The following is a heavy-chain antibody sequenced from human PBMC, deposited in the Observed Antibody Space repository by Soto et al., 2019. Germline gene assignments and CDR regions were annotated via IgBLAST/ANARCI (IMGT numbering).Heavy chain of an antibody. CDR2: INPSGAST. Sequence: QVQLVQSGAEVIKPGASVKISCKASGYSFTNNYINWVRQAPGQGLEWVGLINPSGASTTYAQNFQGRFTMTRDTSTRTVYMGLSCLTSDDTAVSYCARVYGLLKLDDFWSGYYDYWGQGTQVTVSS. J-gene: IGHJ4*02. CDR1: GYSFTNNY. CDR3: ARVYGLLKLDDFWSGYYDY. V-gene: IGHV1-46*01. D-gene: IGHD3-3*01.